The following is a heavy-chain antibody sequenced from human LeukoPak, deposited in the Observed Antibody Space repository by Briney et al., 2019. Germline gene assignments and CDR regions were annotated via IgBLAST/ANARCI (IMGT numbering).Heavy chain of an antibody. V-gene: IGHV3-23*01. J-gene: IGHJ6*03. CDR1: GFTFSDYA. CDR2: ISGSGGST. D-gene: IGHD1-26*01. Sequence: GGSLRLSCVASGFTFSDYAMSWVRQAPGKGLEWVSAISGSGGSTYYGDSVKGRFTISRDNSKNTLFLQMNSLRADDTAVYYCAKDDGGSYYIYYYYMDVWGKGTTVTISS. CDR3: AKDDGGSYYIYYYYMDV.